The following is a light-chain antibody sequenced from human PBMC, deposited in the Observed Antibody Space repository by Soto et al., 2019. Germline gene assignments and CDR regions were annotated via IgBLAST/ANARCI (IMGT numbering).Light chain of an antibody. Sequence: EIVLTQSPVTLSLSPGDTATLSCRASQSVVRYVAWYQQKPGQAPRLLIYDATIRASGIPARFSGSVSGTDFSLTISSLEPEDFAVYYCQQRYHWPPLTFGGGTKVEVK. CDR1: QSVVRY. J-gene: IGKJ4*01. CDR3: QQRYHWPPLT. V-gene: IGKV3-11*01. CDR2: DAT.